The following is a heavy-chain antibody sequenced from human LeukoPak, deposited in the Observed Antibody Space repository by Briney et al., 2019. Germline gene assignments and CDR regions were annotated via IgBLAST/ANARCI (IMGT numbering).Heavy chain of an antibody. CDR1: GGSFSGYY. J-gene: IGHJ5*02. CDR2: INHSGST. CDR3: ARDHYDSSGYYYVGWFDP. D-gene: IGHD3-22*01. V-gene: IGHV4-34*01. Sequence: SETLSLTCAVYGGSFSGYYWSWIRQPPGKGLEWIGEINHSGSTYYNPSLKSRVTISVDTSKNQFSLKLSSVTAADTAVYYCARDHYDSSGYYYVGWFDPWGQGTLVTVSS.